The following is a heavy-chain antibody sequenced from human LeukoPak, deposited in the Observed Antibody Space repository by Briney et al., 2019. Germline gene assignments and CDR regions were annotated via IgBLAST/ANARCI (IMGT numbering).Heavy chain of an antibody. D-gene: IGHD4-17*01. CDR2: INPSGGST. CDR3: ARVPQPGDYGDYDYYYYYMDV. J-gene: IGHJ6*03. Sequence: ASVKVSCKASGYTFTSYGISWVRQAPGQGLEWMGIINPSGGSTSYAQKFQGRVTMTRDMSTSTVYMELSSLRSEDTAVYYCARVPQPGDYGDYDYYYYYMDVWGKGTTVTISS. CDR1: GYTFTSYG. V-gene: IGHV1-46*01.